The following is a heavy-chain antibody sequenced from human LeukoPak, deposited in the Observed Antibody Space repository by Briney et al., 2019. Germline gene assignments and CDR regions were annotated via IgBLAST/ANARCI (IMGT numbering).Heavy chain of an antibody. Sequence: SETLSLTCTASGGSISTYYWSWIRQSPGKGLEWMGHMHDGGTAYYNPSLKSRVTISVDTSKNQFSLKLSSVTAADTAVYYCASAEPRGSIWYPYWGQGTLVTVSS. CDR3: ASAEPRGSIWYPY. CDR2: MHDGGTA. V-gene: IGHV4-59*12. D-gene: IGHD6-13*01. J-gene: IGHJ4*02. CDR1: GGSISTYY.